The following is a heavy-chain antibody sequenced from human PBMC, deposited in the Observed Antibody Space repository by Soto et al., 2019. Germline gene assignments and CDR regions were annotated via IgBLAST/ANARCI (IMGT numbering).Heavy chain of an antibody. J-gene: IGHJ3*02. CDR3: ARLKLRLWFGGLRAFDI. CDR1: GGSFSGHY. Sequence: PSETLSLTCAVYGGSFSGHYWSWIRQPPGKGLEWIGEINHSGSTNYNPSLKSRVTISVDTSKNQLSLKLSSVTAADTAVYYCARLKLRLWFGGLRAFDIWGQGTMVTVSS. D-gene: IGHD3-10*01. CDR2: INHSGST. V-gene: IGHV4-34*01.